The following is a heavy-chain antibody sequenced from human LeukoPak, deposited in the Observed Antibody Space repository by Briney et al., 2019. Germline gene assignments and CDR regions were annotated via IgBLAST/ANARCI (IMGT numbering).Heavy chain of an antibody. CDR3: ARDQVNQYGDYDRPL. CDR2: ISSSGSTI. CDR1: GFTFSSYE. J-gene: IGHJ4*02. Sequence: GGSLGLSCAASGFTFSSYEMNWVRQAPGKGLEWVSYISSSGSTIYYADSVKGRFTISRDNAKNSLYLQMNSLRAEDTAVYYCARDQVNQYGDYDRPLWGQGTLVTVSS. V-gene: IGHV3-48*03. D-gene: IGHD4-17*01.